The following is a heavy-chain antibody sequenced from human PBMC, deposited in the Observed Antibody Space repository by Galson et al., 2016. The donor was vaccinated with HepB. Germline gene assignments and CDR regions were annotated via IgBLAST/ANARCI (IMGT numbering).Heavy chain of an antibody. CDR2: ISADSGDP. V-gene: IGHV1-3*01. CDR3: ARDGGYDILSGFGS. D-gene: IGHD3-9*01. J-gene: IGHJ5*01. CDR1: GYSFTAYA. Sequence: SVKVSCKASGYSFTAYAIQWVRQAPGQRLEWMGWISADSGDPKYSENFQDRVTFTMDSSASTAYMELRSLRSEDTAVYFCARDGGYDILSGFGSWGQGTLVTVSS.